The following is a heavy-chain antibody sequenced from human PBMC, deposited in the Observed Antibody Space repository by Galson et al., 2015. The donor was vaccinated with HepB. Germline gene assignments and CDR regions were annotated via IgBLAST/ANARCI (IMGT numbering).Heavy chain of an antibody. D-gene: IGHD6-25*01. CDR3: TRLVDLSGYSSA. Sequence: SLRLSCAASGFTCSSSAIHGVRQTSGKGLELVGRIGSKAHNYATAYVASVKGRFTISRDDSKNTAFLQMNSLKLAETAVYYCTRLVDLSGYSSAWGQGTLVTVSS. V-gene: IGHV3-73*01. CDR2: IGSKAHNYAT. J-gene: IGHJ5*02. CDR1: GFTCSSSA.